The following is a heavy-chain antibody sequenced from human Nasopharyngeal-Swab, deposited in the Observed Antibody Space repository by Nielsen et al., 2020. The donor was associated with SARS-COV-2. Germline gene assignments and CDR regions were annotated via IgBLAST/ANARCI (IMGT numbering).Heavy chain of an antibody. J-gene: IGHJ4*02. CDR3: ARDGGESTSLGDY. CDR1: GFTFSSYA. D-gene: IGHD2-15*01. Sequence: GGSLRLSCAASGFTFSSYAITWVRQAPGKGLEWVSWTGGTGDTHFADSVKGRFTISRDNSKNTVDLQMNSLRVEDTAVYYCARDGGESTSLGDYWGQGTQVTVSS. CDR2: TGGTGDT. V-gene: IGHV3-23*01.